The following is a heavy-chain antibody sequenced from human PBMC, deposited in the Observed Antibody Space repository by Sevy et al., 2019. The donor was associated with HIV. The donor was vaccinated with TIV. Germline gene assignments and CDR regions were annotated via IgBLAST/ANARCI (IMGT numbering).Heavy chain of an antibody. Sequence: GGSLRLSCAASGFTFSKYSMSWVRQPPGKGLAWVSTLSFGCGEINYADSVKGRFTISRDNSKSSVYLQMNNLGPEDTAVYYCAREGCTKPHDYWGQGTLVTVSS. J-gene: IGHJ4*02. V-gene: IGHV3-23*01. D-gene: IGHD2-8*01. CDR3: AREGCTKPHDY. CDR2: LSFGCGEI. CDR1: GFTFSKYS.